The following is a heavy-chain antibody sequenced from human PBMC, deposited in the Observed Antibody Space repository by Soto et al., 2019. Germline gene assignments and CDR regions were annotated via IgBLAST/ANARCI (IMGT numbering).Heavy chain of an antibody. CDR3: VSRIPAWVFDY. V-gene: IGHV3-53*01. D-gene: IGHD7-27*01. CDR1: SFTVTTNS. J-gene: IGHJ4*01. CDR2: MYPGGDI. Sequence: LRLSCLVSSFTVTTNSMGWVRQAPGRGLEWVSVMYPGGDIHYSDSVKGRFTISRDTSENTLSLRLYSLTAEDTAVYFCVSRIPAWVFDYWGQGTLVTVSS.